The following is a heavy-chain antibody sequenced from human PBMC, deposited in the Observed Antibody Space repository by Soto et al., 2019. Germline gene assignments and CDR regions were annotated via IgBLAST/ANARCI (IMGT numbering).Heavy chain of an antibody. CDR3: AISQGSSTSLEIYYYYYYGMDV. Sequence: QVQLVQSGAEVKKPGSSVKVSCKASGGTFSSYAISWVRQAPGQGLEWMGGIIPISGTANYAQKFQGRVTSTADEYTSTADMELSSLRPEDTAVYYFAISQGSSTSLEIYYYYYYGMDVRGKWTTVTVSS. D-gene: IGHD2-2*01. CDR1: GGTFSSYA. J-gene: IGHJ6*04. V-gene: IGHV1-69*01. CDR2: IIPISGTA.